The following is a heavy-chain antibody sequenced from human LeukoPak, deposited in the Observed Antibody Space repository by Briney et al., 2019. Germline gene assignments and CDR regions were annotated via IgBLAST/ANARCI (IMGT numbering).Heavy chain of an antibody. CDR3: AREGFGEFVGAFDI. CDR1: GFSFRNYG. Sequence: GGSLRLSCAASGFSFRNYGMYWVRQAPGKGLEWVSVIYSGGSTYYADSVKGRFTISRDNSKNTLYLQMNSLRAEDTAVYYCAREGFGEFVGAFDIWGQGTMVTVSS. CDR2: IYSGGST. J-gene: IGHJ3*02. V-gene: IGHV3-53*01. D-gene: IGHD3-10*01.